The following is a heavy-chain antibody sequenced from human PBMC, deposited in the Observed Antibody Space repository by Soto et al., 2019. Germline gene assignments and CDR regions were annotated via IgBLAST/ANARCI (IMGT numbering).Heavy chain of an antibody. CDR1: GGSISRSVYC. J-gene: IGHJ4*02. CDR2: IYYAGSI. Sequence: QVQLQESGPGLVKSSQTLSLTCSVSGGSISRSVYCWTRLRQHPGNGLEWIGHIYYAGSIYSNPSLKSRLSISLDTSKNQFSLKLSSVTAADTAVYYCARGLTTLYYFDSWGQGTLVSVSS. V-gene: IGHV4-31*03. CDR3: ARGLTTLYYFDS. D-gene: IGHD1-1*01.